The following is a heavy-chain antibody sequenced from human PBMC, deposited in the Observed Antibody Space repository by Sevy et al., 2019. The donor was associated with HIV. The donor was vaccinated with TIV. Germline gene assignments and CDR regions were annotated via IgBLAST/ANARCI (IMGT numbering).Heavy chain of an antibody. CDR2: LSFGCVKI. V-gene: IGHV3-23*01. Sequence: GGSLRLSCAASGFAFYDYSMSWIRQAPGKGLEWVATLSFGCVKINYADSVKGRFTISRVNSKNSFYLQMENLRVEDTALYYCAREGCTRPHDYWGQGTRVTVSS. CDR3: AREGCTRPHDY. D-gene: IGHD2-8*01. J-gene: IGHJ4*02. CDR1: GFAFYDYS.